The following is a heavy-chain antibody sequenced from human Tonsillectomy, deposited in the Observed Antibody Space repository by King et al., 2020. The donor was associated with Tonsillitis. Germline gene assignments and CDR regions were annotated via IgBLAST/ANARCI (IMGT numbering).Heavy chain of an antibody. CDR3: ARVTGIVGVFYWYFDL. CDR1: GLTFGDYD. J-gene: IGHJ2*01. CDR2: ISSSSDYT. V-gene: IGHV3-11*06. D-gene: IGHD1-26*01. Sequence: VQLVESGGGLVKPGGSLRLSCAASGLTFGDYDVSWIRQAPGQGLEWVSYISSSSDYTYYADFVKGRLTISRDNAKNSVYLQMNSLRAEDTAVYYCARVTGIVGVFYWYFDLWGRGTLVTVSS.